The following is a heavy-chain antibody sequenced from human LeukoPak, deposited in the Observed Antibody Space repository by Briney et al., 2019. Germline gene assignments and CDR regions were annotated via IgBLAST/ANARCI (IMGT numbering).Heavy chain of an antibody. D-gene: IGHD6-19*01. Sequence: ASVKVSCEASGYTFTSYGISWVRQAPGQGLEWMGWISAYNGNTNYAQKLQGRVTMTTDTSTSTAYMELRSLRSDDTAVYYCARKPGEQWLAHDAFDIWGQGKMVTVSS. CDR3: ARKPGEQWLAHDAFDI. CDR2: ISAYNGNT. V-gene: IGHV1-18*01. CDR1: GYTFTSYG. J-gene: IGHJ3*02.